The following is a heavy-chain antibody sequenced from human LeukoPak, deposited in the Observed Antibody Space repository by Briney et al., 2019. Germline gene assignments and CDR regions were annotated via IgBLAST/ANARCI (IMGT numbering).Heavy chain of an antibody. CDR1: GFTFSSYW. CDR3: AKDTSIGRYCTNGVCSPFDY. CDR2: LNTDGSTK. V-gene: IGHV3-74*01. D-gene: IGHD2-8*01. Sequence: TGGSLRLSCAASGFTFSSYWVHWVRQAPGKGLVWVSRLNTDGSTKTYADSVKGRFTISRDNSRSTLYLQMNSLRAEDTALYYCAKDTSIGRYCTNGVCSPFDYWGQGTLVTVSS. J-gene: IGHJ4*02.